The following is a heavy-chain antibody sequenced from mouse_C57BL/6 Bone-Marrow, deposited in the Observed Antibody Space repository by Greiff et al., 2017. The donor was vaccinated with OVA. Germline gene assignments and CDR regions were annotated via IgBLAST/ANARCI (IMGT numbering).Heavy chain of an antibody. V-gene: IGHV6-6*01. CDR1: GFTFSDAW. CDR3: TTPPSGSPWYFDV. D-gene: IGHD4-1*01. J-gene: IGHJ1*03. Sequence: EVQGVESGGGLVQPGGSLKLSCAASGFTFSDAWMDWVRQSPEKGLEWVAEIRNKANNHATYYAESVKGRFTISRDDSKSSVYLQMNSLRAEDTGIYYCTTPPSGSPWYFDVWGTGTTVTVSS. CDR2: IRNKANNHAT.